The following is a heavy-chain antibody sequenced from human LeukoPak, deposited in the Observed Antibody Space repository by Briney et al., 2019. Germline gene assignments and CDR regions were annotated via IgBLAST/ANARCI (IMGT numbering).Heavy chain of an antibody. V-gene: IGHV1-2*02. D-gene: IGHD4-17*01. CDR2: ITPNSGGT. CDR3: ASLDYGDEDY. J-gene: IGHJ4*02. Sequence: ASVKVSCKASGYTFTGYYMHWVRQAPGQGLEWMGWITPNSGGTTSAQRFQGRVTMTRDTSISTAYMELSRLRSDDTAVYYCASLDYGDEDYWGQGTLVTVSS. CDR1: GYTFTGYY.